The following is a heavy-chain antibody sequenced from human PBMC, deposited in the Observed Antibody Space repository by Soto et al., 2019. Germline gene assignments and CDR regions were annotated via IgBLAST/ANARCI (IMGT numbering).Heavy chain of an antibody. J-gene: IGHJ6*02. CDR3: ARRGYSSSWYYYYYYGMDV. CDR2: INAGNGDT. CDR1: GITFSSYA. V-gene: IGHV1-3*01. Sequence: ASVKVSCKASGITFSSYAMHWVRQAPGQRLEWMGWINAGNGDTRYSQIFQGRVTLTRDTSASTVYLDLSSLRSEDTAVYYCARRGYSSSWYYYYYYGMDVWG. D-gene: IGHD6-13*01.